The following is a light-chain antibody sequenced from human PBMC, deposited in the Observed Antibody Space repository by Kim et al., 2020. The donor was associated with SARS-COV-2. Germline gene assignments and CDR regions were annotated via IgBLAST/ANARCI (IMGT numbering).Light chain of an antibody. V-gene: IGLV2-11*03. CDR3: CSYAGNYSYV. Sequence: GQSVTISCSGTSSDVGAYNYVSWFQQHPGKAPKLMISDVTGRPSGVPDRFSGSKSGNTASLTISGLQAEDEGDYYCCSYAGNYSYVFGTGTKVTVL. J-gene: IGLJ1*01. CDR1: SSDVGAYNY. CDR2: DVT.